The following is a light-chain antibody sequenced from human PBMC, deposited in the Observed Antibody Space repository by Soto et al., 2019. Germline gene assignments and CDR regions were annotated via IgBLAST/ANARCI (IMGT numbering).Light chain of an antibody. CDR2: LNSDGSH. V-gene: IGLV4-69*01. J-gene: IGLJ2*01. CDR3: QTWGTGILV. Sequence: QHVLTQSPSASASLGASVKLTCTLSSGHSSYAIAWHQQQPEKGPRYLMKLNSDGSHSKGDGIPDRFSGSSSGAARYLTISSLLSEDEADYYCQTWGTGILVFGGGTQLTVL. CDR1: SGHSSYA.